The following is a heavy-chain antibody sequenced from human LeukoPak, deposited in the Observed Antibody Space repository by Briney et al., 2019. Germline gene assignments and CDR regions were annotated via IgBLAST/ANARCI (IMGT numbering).Heavy chain of an antibody. J-gene: IGHJ4*02. V-gene: IGHV4-34*01. CDR1: GGSFSGYY. Sequence: KPSETLSLTCAVYGGSFSGYYWSWIRQPPGKGLEWIGEINHSGSTNYNPSLKSRVTISVDTSKNQFSLKLSSVTAADTAVYYCARYGSGYCDYWGQGTLVTVSS. D-gene: IGHD3-22*01. CDR2: INHSGST. CDR3: ARYGSGYCDY.